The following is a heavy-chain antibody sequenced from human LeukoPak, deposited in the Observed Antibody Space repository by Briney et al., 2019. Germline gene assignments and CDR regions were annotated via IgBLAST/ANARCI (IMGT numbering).Heavy chain of an antibody. CDR1: GFTFSSYA. V-gene: IGHV3-23*01. Sequence: GGSLRLSCAASGFTFSSYAMSWVRQAPGKGLEWVSAISGSGGSTYYADSVKGRFTISRDNSKNTLYLQMNSLTGEDTAVYYCARQAYSGYDPPSYYYYYMDVWGKGTTVTVSS. D-gene: IGHD5-12*01. CDR3: ARQAYSGYDPPSYYYYYMDV. CDR2: ISGSGGST. J-gene: IGHJ6*03.